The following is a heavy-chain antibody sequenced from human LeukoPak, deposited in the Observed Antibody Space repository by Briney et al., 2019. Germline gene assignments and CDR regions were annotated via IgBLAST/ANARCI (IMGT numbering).Heavy chain of an antibody. CDR1: GGSLSGYY. V-gene: IGHV4-34*01. D-gene: IGHD3-10*01. Sequence: PSETLSLTCAVYGGSLSGYYWSWIRQPPGKGLEWIGEINHSGSTNYNPSLKSRVTISVDTSKNQFSLKLSSVTAADTAVYYCARSSWFGDPFDYWGQGTLVTVSS. CDR2: INHSGST. CDR3: ARSSWFGDPFDY. J-gene: IGHJ4*02.